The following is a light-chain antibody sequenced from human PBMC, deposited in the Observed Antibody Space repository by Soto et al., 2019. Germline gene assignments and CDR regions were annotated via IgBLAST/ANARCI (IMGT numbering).Light chain of an antibody. J-gene: IGKJ3*01. Sequence: DIQMTQSPSSLSASIGDRVTITCRASQSISTYLNWYQQKPGKAPKLLIYAASSLQSGVPTRFSGSGSGTDLTLTISSLQPEDFATYYCQQNFRPPFFGPGTKVDI. CDR3: QQNFRPPF. CDR1: QSISTY. CDR2: AAS. V-gene: IGKV1-39*01.